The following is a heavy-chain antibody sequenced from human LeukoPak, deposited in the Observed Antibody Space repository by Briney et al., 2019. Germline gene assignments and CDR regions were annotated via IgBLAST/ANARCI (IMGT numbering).Heavy chain of an antibody. CDR2: IIPIFGTA. CDR1: GGTFSSYA. Sequence: ASVKVSCKASGGTFSSYAISWVRQAPGQGLEWMGGIIPIFGTANYAQKFQGRVTITADESTSTAYMELSSLRSEDTAVYYCAREPYGDYLHGRFDPWGQGTLVTVSS. J-gene: IGHJ5*02. CDR3: AREPYGDYLHGRFDP. D-gene: IGHD4-17*01. V-gene: IGHV1-69*13.